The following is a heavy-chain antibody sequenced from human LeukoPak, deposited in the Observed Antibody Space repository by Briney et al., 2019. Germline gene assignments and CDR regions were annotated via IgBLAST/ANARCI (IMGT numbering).Heavy chain of an antibody. V-gene: IGHV3-33*01. J-gene: IGHJ4*02. CDR2: IWYDGSNK. D-gene: IGHD3-22*01. CDR1: GFTFSSYG. Sequence: GGSLRLSCAASGFTFSSYGMHWVRQAPGKGLEWVAVIWYDGSNKYYAGSVKGRFTISRDNPKNTLYLQMNSLRAEDTAVYYCARGPHSIYDSSGYYLLPRLDYWGQGTLVTVSS. CDR3: ARGPHSIYDSSGYYLLPRLDY.